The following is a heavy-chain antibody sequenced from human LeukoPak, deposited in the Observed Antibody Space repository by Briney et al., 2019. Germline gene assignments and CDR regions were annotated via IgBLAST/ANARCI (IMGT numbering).Heavy chain of an antibody. CDR2: IYYSGST. Sequence: NPSETLSLTCTVSGGSISSYYWSWIRQPPGKGLEWIGYIYYSGSTNYSPSLKSRVTTSVDTSKNQFSLKLSSVTAADTAVYYCARSNSGSSDYWGQGTLVTVSS. J-gene: IGHJ4*02. V-gene: IGHV4-59*01. CDR1: GGSISSYY. D-gene: IGHD1-26*01. CDR3: ARSNSGSSDY.